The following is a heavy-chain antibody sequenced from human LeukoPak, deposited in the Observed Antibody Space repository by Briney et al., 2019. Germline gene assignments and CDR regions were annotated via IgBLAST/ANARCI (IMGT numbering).Heavy chain of an antibody. J-gene: IGHJ4*02. D-gene: IGHD6-13*01. V-gene: IGHV1-69*04. CDR2: ILPILGIA. Sequence: AAAKVSCKASAGTSIRYALSRGRHAPRQGLEWRGRILPILGIANYAQKFQGRVTITAEKSTSRAYMELRSLRCEDRAVYYCARDTGGSSSWYPPDYWGQGTLVTVSS. CDR3: ARDTGGSSSWYPPDY. CDR1: AGTSIRYA.